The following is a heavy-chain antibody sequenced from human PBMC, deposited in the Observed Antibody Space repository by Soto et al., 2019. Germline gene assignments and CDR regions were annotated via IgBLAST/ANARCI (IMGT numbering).Heavy chain of an antibody. CDR2: VYYTGVT. CDR1: GGSLNTDSSY. J-gene: IGHJ2*01. CDR3: ARVLDRSWYFDL. V-gene: IGHV4-61*01. D-gene: IGHD3-22*01. Sequence: SETLSLTCTVSGGSLNTDSSYWTWVRQPPGGGLEYLGYVYYTGVTNYNPSLKSRVTISLDMSKSQFFLTLSSVTPADTATYYCARVLDRSWYFDLWGRGTLVTVYS.